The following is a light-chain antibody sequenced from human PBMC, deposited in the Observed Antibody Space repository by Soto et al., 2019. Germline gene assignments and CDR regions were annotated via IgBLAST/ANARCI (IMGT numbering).Light chain of an antibody. J-gene: IGKJ1*01. Sequence: EIVLTQSPATLCLSPGGRATLSCRSSRTVGSYLAWYQQKPGQAPRLLIYDASNRATGIPARFSGSGSGTDFTLTISSLEPEDFAVYYCQQYNNWPPWTFGQGTKVDIK. CDR2: DAS. V-gene: IGKV3-11*01. CDR1: RTVGSY. CDR3: QQYNNWPPWT.